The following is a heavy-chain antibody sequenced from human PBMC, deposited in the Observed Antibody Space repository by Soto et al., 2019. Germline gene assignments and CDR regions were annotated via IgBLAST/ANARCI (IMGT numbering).Heavy chain of an antibody. CDR1: VFTFSSYG. D-gene: IGHD2-2*01. CDR3: AKDRGGDCPDNSCYFGADY. CDR2: ISDTGSSH. V-gene: IGHV3-30*18. Sequence: LRLSFVGSVFTFSSYGMHWVRQAPGKGLECVAVISDTGSSHYYAASVEGRFTISRENSKNTLSLHMDRLRVEDTAVYYCAKDRGGDCPDNSCYFGADYWGQGTPVTVSS. J-gene: IGHJ4*02.